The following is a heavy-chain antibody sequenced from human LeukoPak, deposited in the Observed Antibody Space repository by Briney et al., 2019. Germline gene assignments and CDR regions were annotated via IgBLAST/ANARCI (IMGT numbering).Heavy chain of an antibody. V-gene: IGHV3-9*01. CDR3: ARDKYYYDSSGYYYETTGFDY. CDR2: INWHSGNI. Sequence: GRSLRLSCAASGFTFDNYAMRWVRQAPGKGLEWVSVINWHSGNIEYADSVKGRFTISRDNAKNSLYLQMNSLRAEDTAVYYCARDKYYYDSSGYYYETTGFDYWGQGTLVTVSS. CDR1: GFTFDNYA. D-gene: IGHD3-22*01. J-gene: IGHJ4*02.